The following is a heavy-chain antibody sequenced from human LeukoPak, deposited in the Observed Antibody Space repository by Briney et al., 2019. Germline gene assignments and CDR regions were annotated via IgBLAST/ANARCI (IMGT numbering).Heavy chain of an antibody. Sequence: GGSLRLSCAASGFTFSSYWMSWVRQAPGKGLEWVANIKQDGSEKYYVDSVKGRFTISRDNAKNSLYLQMNSLRAEDTAVYYCARDRGSIQLWTSFLGYWGQGTLVTVSS. D-gene: IGHD5-18*01. V-gene: IGHV3-7*01. CDR1: GFTFSSYW. CDR2: IKQDGSEK. CDR3: ARDRGSIQLWTSFLGY. J-gene: IGHJ4*02.